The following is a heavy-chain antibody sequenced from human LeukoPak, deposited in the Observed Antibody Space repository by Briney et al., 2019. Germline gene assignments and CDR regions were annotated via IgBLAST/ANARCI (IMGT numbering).Heavy chain of an antibody. D-gene: IGHD6-13*01. CDR2: ISWNSGSI. Sequence: PGGSLRLSCAASGFTFDDYAMHWVRQAPGKGLEWVSGISWNSGSIGYADSVKGRFTISRDNAKNSLYLQMNSLRAEDTALYYCAKAVASYSSSLIDYWGQGTLVTVSS. V-gene: IGHV3-9*01. CDR1: GFTFDDYA. J-gene: IGHJ4*02. CDR3: AKAVASYSSSLIDY.